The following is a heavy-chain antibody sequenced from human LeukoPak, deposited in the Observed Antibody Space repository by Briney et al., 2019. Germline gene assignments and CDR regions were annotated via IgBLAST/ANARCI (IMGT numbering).Heavy chain of an antibody. V-gene: IGHV1-69*05. Sequence: ASVKVSCTASGGTFSSYAISWVRQAPGQGLEWMGGIIPIFGTANYAQKFQGRVTITTDESTSTAYMELSSLRSEDTAVYYCARSNDFWSGYYYYYYYMDVWGKGTTVTVSS. CDR2: IIPIFGTA. D-gene: IGHD3-3*01. CDR3: ARSNDFWSGYYYYYYYMDV. CDR1: GGTFSSYA. J-gene: IGHJ6*03.